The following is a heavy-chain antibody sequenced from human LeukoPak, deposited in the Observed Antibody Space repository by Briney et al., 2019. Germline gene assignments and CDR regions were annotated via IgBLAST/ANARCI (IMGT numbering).Heavy chain of an antibody. CDR3: ARDSGTTGEVKFDP. Sequence: PSETLSLTCTASGDSINNYYWSWIRQPAGKGLEWIGRISGSGTITYNPALQSRLSISIDTSKNQFSLKLMSVTAADTAVYYCARDSGTTGEVKFDPWGQGTLVTVSS. CDR1: GDSINNYY. J-gene: IGHJ5*02. CDR2: ISGSGTI. D-gene: IGHD3-10*01. V-gene: IGHV4-4*07.